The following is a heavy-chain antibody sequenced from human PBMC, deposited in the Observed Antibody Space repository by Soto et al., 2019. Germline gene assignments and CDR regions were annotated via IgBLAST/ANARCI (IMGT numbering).Heavy chain of an antibody. CDR1: GFTFISYA. CDR3: AKGRVDYYDSSGYLGGYYYGMDV. V-gene: IGHV3-23*01. Sequence: GGSLRLSCAASGFTFISYAMSWVRQAPGKGLEWVSAISGSGGSTYYADSVKGRFTISRDNSKNTLYLQMNSLRAEDTAVYYCAKGRVDYYDSSGYLGGYYYGMDVWGQGTTVTVSS. D-gene: IGHD3-22*01. CDR2: ISGSGGST. J-gene: IGHJ6*02.